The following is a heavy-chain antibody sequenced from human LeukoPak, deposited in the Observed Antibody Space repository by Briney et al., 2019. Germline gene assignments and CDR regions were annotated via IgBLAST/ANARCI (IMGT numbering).Heavy chain of an antibody. V-gene: IGHV1-69*04. J-gene: IGHJ6*02. CDR1: GGTLSSYA. Sequence: GASVNVSCKASGGTLSSYAISWVRQAPGQGLAWMGRIIPILGIANYAQQFQGRVTITADQSTSTAYMELSSLRSEDTAVYYCAGVGPGVVIRLAHYYYYGMDVWGQGTTVTVSS. D-gene: IGHD3-3*01. CDR2: IIPILGIA. CDR3: AGVGPGVVIRLAHYYYYGMDV.